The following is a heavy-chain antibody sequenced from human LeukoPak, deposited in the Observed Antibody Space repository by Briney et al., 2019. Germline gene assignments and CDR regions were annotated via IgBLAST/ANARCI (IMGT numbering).Heavy chain of an antibody. D-gene: IGHD6-19*01. CDR3: ARMAEIAVAGHFDY. J-gene: IGHJ4*02. CDR1: GYSFTSHW. Sequence: GESLKISCKGSGYSFTSHWIGWVRQMPGKGLEWMGIIYPGDSDTRYSPSFQGQVAISADKSISTAYLQWSSLKASDTAMYYCARMAEIAVAGHFDYWGQGTLVTVSS. V-gene: IGHV5-51*01. CDR2: IYPGDSDT.